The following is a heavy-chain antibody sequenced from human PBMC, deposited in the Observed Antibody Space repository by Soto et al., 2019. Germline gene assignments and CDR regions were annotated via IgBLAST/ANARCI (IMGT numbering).Heavy chain of an antibody. J-gene: IGHJ3*02. D-gene: IGHD3-10*01. CDR3: AKNYYYGSESYYSHDDFDI. CDR1: GFTFSRDA. CDR2: ISGSGGST. V-gene: IGHV3-23*01. Sequence: GGSLRLSCAASGFTFSRDAMSWVRQAPGKGLEWVSAISGSGGSTYYADSVKGRFTISRDNSKNTLYLQMNSLRAADTAVYYCAKNYYYGSESYYSHDDFDIWGKGTMVTVSS.